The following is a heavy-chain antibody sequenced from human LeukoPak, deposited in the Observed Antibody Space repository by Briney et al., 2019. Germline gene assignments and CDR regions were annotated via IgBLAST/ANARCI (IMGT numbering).Heavy chain of an antibody. D-gene: IGHD2-21*01. V-gene: IGHV1-2*02. CDR1: GYTFTGYY. CDR3: ARPTIFSWSIDY. CDR2: INPDSGGT. J-gene: IGHJ4*02. Sequence: GASVKVSCKASGYTFTGYYMHWVRQAPGQGLEWMGWINPDSGGTNYAQKFQGRVTMTRDTSISTAYMELSRLRSDDTAVYYCARPTIFSWSIDYWGQGTLVTVSS.